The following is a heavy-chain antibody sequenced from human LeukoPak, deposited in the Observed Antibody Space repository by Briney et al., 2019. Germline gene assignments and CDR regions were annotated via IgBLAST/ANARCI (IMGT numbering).Heavy chain of an antibody. CDR2: INPNSGGT. J-gene: IGHJ4*02. D-gene: IGHD6-19*01. CDR1: GYTFTSYY. CDR3: ARWVRTMESGAVAGPFFDY. V-gene: IGHV1-2*04. Sequence: ASVKVSCKASGYTFTSYYMHWVRQAPGQGLEWMGWINPNSGGTNYAQKFQGWVTMTRDTSISTAYMELSRLRSDDTAVYYCARWVRTMESGAVAGPFFDYWGQGTLVTVSS.